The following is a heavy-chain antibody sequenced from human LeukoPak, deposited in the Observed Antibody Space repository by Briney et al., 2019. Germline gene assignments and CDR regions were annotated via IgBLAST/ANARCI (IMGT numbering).Heavy chain of an antibody. CDR1: GFTFGDYA. V-gene: IGHV3-49*04. CDR3: TGINEDGYSGYEPVDY. Sequence: GGSLRLSCTSSGFTFGDYAMSWVRQAPAKGLEWVGFIRSKAYGGTTEYAASVKGRFTISRDDSKSIAYLQMNSLKTEDTAVYYCTGINEDGYSGYEPVDYWGQGTLVTVSS. D-gene: IGHD5-12*01. J-gene: IGHJ4*02. CDR2: IRSKAYGGTT.